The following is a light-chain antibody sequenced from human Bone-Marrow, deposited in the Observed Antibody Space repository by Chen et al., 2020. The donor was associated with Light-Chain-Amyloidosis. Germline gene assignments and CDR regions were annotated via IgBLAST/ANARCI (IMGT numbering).Light chain of an antibody. CDR3: QQGYSKPFT. CDR2: AAS. CDR1: QSINNY. V-gene: IGKV1-39*01. J-gene: IGKJ3*01. Sequence: DIQLTQSPSSLSASVGGRVTITCRSSQSINNYEHWFQQKSGKAPKLLFAASNLQSGVPSRFSGSGSGTAFTLTISSLQPEDFGSYYCQQGYSKPFTFGPGTKVDFK.